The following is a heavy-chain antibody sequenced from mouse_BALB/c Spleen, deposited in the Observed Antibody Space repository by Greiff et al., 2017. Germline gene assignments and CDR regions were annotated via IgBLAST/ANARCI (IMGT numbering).Heavy chain of an antibody. CDR2: INPYNGAT. CDR3: ARYYRYLDY. V-gene: IGHV1-31*01. D-gene: IGHD2-14*01. Sequence: DVKLVESGPELVKPGASVKISCKASGYSFTGYYMHWVKQSHVKSLEWIGRINPYNGATSYNQNFKDKASLTVDKSSSTAYMELHSLTSEDSAVYYCARYYRYLDYWGQGTTLTVSS. CDR1: GYSFTGYY. J-gene: IGHJ2*01.